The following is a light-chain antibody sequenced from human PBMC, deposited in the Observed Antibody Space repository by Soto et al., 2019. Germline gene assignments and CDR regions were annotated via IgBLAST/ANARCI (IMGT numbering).Light chain of an antibody. Sequence: QSALTQPASVSGSPGQSITISCTGTSSDVGGYNYVSWYQQHPGKAPKLMIYDVSNRPSGVSNRFSGSKSGNTASLTISGLQAEDEAEYYFSSYTTSSTVVFGGGTKLTVL. CDR3: SSYTTSSTVV. CDR2: DVS. V-gene: IGLV2-14*01. CDR1: SSDVGGYNY. J-gene: IGLJ2*01.